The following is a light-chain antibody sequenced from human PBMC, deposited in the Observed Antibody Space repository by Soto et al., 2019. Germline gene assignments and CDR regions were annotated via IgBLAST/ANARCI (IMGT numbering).Light chain of an antibody. CDR3: QAWVSSTVV. Sequence: SYELTQPPSVSVSPGQTATITCSGDNLGDKFASWFQQKPGQSPVMIIIQDKKRPSGIPERFSGSNSGNTATLTISGTQAMDEADYFCQAWVSSTVVFGGGTKLTVL. CDR2: QDK. CDR1: NLGDKF. V-gene: IGLV3-1*01. J-gene: IGLJ2*01.